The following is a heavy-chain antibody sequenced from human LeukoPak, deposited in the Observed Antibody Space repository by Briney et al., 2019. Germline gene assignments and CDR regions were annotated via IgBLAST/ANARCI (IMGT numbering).Heavy chain of an antibody. CDR1: GFTFSSYG. CDR3: AKESHYYGMDA. V-gene: IGHV3-30*18. CDR2: ISYDGSNK. J-gene: IGHJ6*02. Sequence: GRSLRLSCAASGFTFSSYGMHWVRQAPGKGLEWVAVISYDGSNKYYADSVKGRFTISRDNSKNTLYLQMNSLRAEDTAVYYCAKESHYYGMDAWGQGTTVTVSS.